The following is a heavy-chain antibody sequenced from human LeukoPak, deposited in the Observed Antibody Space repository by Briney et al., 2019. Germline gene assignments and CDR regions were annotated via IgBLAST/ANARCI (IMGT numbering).Heavy chain of an antibody. J-gene: IGHJ4*02. Sequence: PSETLSLTCTVSGGSIISYYWSWIRQPPGKGLEWIGHIYYSGSTNYNPSLKSRVTISVDTSKNQFSLKLSSVTAADTAVYYCARAGDYYDSSGYYSSYYFDYWGQGTLVTVSS. V-gene: IGHV4-59*01. CDR2: IYYSGST. CDR1: GGSIISYY. D-gene: IGHD3-22*01. CDR3: ARAGDYYDSSGYYSSYYFDY.